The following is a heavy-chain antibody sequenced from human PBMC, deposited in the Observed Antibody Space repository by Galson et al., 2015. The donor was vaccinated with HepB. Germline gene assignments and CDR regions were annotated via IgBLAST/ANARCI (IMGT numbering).Heavy chain of an antibody. J-gene: IGHJ5*02. Sequence: SLRLSCAASGFTFSSYSMNWVRQAPGKGLEWDSSISSSSSYIYYADSVKGRFTISRDNAKNSLYLQMNSLRAEDTAVYYCARDPQHIVVVHYPNWFDPWGQGTLVTVSS. D-gene: IGHD2-21*01. CDR3: ARDPQHIVVVHYPNWFDP. CDR2: ISSSSSYI. V-gene: IGHV3-21*01. CDR1: GFTFSSYS.